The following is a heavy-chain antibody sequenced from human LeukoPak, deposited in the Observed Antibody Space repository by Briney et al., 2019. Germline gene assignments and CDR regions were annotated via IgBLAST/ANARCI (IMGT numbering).Heavy chain of an antibody. CDR3: ARGLEHSSRNWFDP. Sequence: GASVKVSCKASGGTFSSYGISWVRQAPGQGLEWMGWISAYNGNTNYAQKLQGRVTMTTDTSTSTAYMELRSLRSDDTAVYYCARGLEHSSRNWFDPWGQGTLVTVSS. V-gene: IGHV1-18*01. J-gene: IGHJ5*02. D-gene: IGHD6-13*01. CDR1: GGTFSSYG. CDR2: ISAYNGNT.